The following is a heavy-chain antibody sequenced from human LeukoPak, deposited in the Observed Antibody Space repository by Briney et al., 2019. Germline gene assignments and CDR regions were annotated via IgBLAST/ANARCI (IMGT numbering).Heavy chain of an antibody. J-gene: IGHJ4*02. V-gene: IGHV3-13*01. CDR3: ARVAKERVGGVYYFDY. Sequence: PGGSRRPSWAAPEFTSSAYAIHWVRQATGKVLEWVSAFGTAGDTYYTGSVKGRFTISRENAKNSLYLQMNSLRAGDTAVYYCARVAKERVGGVYYFDYWGQGTLVTVSS. CDR2: FGTAGDT. D-gene: IGHD1-1*01. CDR1: EFTSSAYA.